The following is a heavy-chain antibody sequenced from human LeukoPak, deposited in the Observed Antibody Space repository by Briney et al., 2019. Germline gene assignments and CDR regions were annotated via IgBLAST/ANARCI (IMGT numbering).Heavy chain of an antibody. V-gene: IGHV1-8*01. CDR1: GYTFTSYD. D-gene: IGHD1-26*01. J-gene: IGHJ4*02. Sequence: ASVNVSFTASGYTFTSYDINWVRQATGQGLEWMGWMNPNSGNTGYAQKFQGRVTMTRNTSISTAYMELSSLRSEDTAVYYCARGKSGSSTPLDYWGQGTLVTVSS. CDR3: ARGKSGSSTPLDY. CDR2: MNPNSGNT.